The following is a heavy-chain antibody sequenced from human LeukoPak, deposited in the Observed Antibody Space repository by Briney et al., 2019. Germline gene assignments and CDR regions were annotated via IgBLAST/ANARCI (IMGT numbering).Heavy chain of an antibody. CDR1: GGSFSGYY. CDR3: ARVGDILTGFTIDY. D-gene: IGHD3-9*01. Sequence: SETLSLTCAVYGGSFSGYYWSWIRQPPGKGLEWIGYIYYSGSTNYNPSLKSRVTISVDTSKNQFSLKLSSVTAADTAVYYCARVGDILTGFTIDYWGQGTLVTVSS. V-gene: IGHV4-59*01. CDR2: IYYSGST. J-gene: IGHJ4*02.